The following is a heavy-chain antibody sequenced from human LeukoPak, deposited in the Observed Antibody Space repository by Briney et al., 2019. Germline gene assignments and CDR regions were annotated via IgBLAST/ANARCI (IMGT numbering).Heavy chain of an antibody. J-gene: IGHJ4*02. CDR3: ARGTHGGNSYYSDY. Sequence: GGSLRLSCAASGFTVSSNYMSWVRQAPGKGLEWVSVIYSGGSTYYADSVKGRFTISRDNSKNTLYLQMNSLRAEDTAVYYCARGTHGGNSYYSDYWGQGTLVTVSS. CDR2: IYSGGST. V-gene: IGHV3-53*01. CDR1: GFTVSSNY. D-gene: IGHD4-23*01.